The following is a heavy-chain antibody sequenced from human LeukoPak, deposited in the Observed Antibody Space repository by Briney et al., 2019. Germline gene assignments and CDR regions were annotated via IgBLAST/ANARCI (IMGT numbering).Heavy chain of an antibody. Sequence: ASMKVSCKTSGYTFTAYYMHWVRQAPGQGLGWVGRINPDSGGAKYAQKFQGRVTMTRDTSTSTVYMEVSSLTSEDTAVYYCAREWGSGSYYFDYWGQGTLVTVSS. CDR2: INPDSGGA. CDR3: AREWGSGSYYFDY. CDR1: GYTFTAYY. D-gene: IGHD1-26*01. J-gene: IGHJ4*02. V-gene: IGHV1-2*06.